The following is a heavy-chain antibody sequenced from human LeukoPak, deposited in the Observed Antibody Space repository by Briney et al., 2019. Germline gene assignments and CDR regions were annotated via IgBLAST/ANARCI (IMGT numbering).Heavy chain of an antibody. Sequence: SETLSLTCTVSGGSISSYYWSWIRQPPGKGLEWIGYIYYSGSTNYNPSLKSRVTISVDTSKNQFSLKLSSVTAADTAVYYCARVRYYFDYWGQGTLVTVSS. V-gene: IGHV4-59*01. CDR2: IYYSGST. CDR1: GGSISSYY. D-gene: IGHD5-24*01. J-gene: IGHJ4*02. CDR3: ARVRYYFDY.